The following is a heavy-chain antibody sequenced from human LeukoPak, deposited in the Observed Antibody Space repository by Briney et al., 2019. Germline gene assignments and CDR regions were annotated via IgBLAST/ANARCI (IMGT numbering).Heavy chain of an antibody. J-gene: IGHJ4*02. Sequence: PSETLSLTCAVYGGSFSGYYWSWVRQPPGKGLEWMGEINHSGSTNYNPSLKSRVTISVDTSKNQFSLKLSSVTAADTAVYYCARRYRYCSSTSCPKKGPFFDYWGQGTLVTVSS. CDR1: GGSFSGYY. V-gene: IGHV4-34*01. CDR3: ARRYRYCSSTSCPKKGPFFDY. CDR2: INHSGST. D-gene: IGHD2-2*01.